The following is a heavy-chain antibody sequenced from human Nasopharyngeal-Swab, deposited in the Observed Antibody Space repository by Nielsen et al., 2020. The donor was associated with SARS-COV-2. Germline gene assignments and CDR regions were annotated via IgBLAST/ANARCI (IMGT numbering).Heavy chain of an antibody. Sequence: GASLKISCIASGFTFNIYAMAWVRRTPGRGLQWVSGISASGGSTYYTDSVKGRFAVSRDTSRNTLYLQMHSLRVEDTALYYCAKDDVVRGDAFDIWGQGTMVTVSS. J-gene: IGHJ3*02. CDR1: GFTFNIYA. D-gene: IGHD3-10*01. CDR2: ISASGGST. V-gene: IGHV3-23*01. CDR3: AKDDVVRGDAFDI.